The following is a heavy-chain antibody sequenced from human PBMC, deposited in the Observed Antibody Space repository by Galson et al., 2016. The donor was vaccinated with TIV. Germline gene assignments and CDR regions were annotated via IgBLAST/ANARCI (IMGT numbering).Heavy chain of an antibody. V-gene: IGHV3-11*05. CDR3: ARGSLDR. J-gene: IGHJ6*02. CDR1: GFTFSDYY. Sequence: SLRLSCAISGFTFSDYYMIWVRQAPGKGLQWVSYISSSGILINYADSVKGRFTVSRDNAKDSLFLQMNSLRVEDTAVYYCARGSLDRWGQGTTVSVSS. D-gene: IGHD3-9*01. CDR2: ISSSGILI.